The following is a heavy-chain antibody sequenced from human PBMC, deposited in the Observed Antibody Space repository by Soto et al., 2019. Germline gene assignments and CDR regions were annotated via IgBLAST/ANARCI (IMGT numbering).Heavy chain of an antibody. J-gene: IGHJ4*02. CDR2: IYWSDDK. CDR3: ALVSSSWYVPFDY. CDR1: GFSLSTSGVG. V-gene: IGHV2-5*01. Sequence: QITLKESGPTLVKPTQTLTLTCTFSGFSLSTSGVGVGWIRQPPGKALGWLALIYWSDDKRYSPSLKSRLTXTXDXXKNQVLLTFSNMDPVDTATYYCALVSSSWYVPFDYWGQGTLVSVSS. D-gene: IGHD6-13*01.